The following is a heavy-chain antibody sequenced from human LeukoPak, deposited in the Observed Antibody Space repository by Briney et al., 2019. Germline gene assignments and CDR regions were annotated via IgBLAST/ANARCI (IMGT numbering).Heavy chain of an antibody. V-gene: IGHV3-48*04. CDR2: ISSSSRTI. CDR1: GFILSNNT. CDR3: ARVASRRNSCSHPPLDY. Sequence: GGSLRLSCAVCGFILSNNTMNWVRQAPGRGLAWISYISSSSRTIYYADSVKHRFTSHRDNANKSLYLQMNSRRAEDTSVYYCARVASRRNSCSHPPLDYWGRGTLITVSS. D-gene: IGHD1/OR15-1a*01. J-gene: IGHJ4*02.